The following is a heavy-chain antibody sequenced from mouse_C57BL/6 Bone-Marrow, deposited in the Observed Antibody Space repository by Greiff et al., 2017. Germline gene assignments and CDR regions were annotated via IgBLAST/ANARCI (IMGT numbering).Heavy chain of an antibody. V-gene: IGHV2-2*01. CDR1: GFSLTSYG. Sequence: VQLQESGPGLVQPSQSLSITCTVSGFSLTSYGVHWVRQSPGKGLEWLVVIWSGGSTDYNAAFISRLSISKDNSKSQVFFKMNSLQADDTAIYYCARPEPPYWGQGTTLTVSS. CDR3: ARPEPPY. J-gene: IGHJ2*01. CDR2: IWSGGST.